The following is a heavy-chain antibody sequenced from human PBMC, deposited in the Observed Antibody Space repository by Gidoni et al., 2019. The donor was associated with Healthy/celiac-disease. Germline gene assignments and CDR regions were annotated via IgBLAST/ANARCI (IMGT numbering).Heavy chain of an antibody. CDR3: AREEILEWTD. D-gene: IGHD3-3*01. CDR1: GFTFSSYS. Sequence: EVQLVESGGGLVKPGGSLSLSCAASGFTFSSYSMNWVRQAPGKGLEWVSSISSSSSYIYYADSVKGRFTISRDNAKNSLYLQMNSLRAEDTAVYYCAREEILEWTDWGQGTLVTVSS. V-gene: IGHV3-21*01. CDR2: ISSSSSYI. J-gene: IGHJ4*02.